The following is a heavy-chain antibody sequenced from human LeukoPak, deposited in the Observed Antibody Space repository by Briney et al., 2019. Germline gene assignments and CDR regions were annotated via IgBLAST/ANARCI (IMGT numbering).Heavy chain of an antibody. V-gene: IGHV3-30-3*01. CDR1: GFTFSSYA. J-gene: IGHJ6*02. D-gene: IGHD5/OR15-5a*01. CDR3: AREGVYATGVYYYYGMDV. Sequence: PGGSLRLSCAASGFTFSSYAMHWVRQAPGKGLEWVAVISYDGSSKYYADSVKGRFTISRDNSKNTLYLQMNSLRAEDTAVYYCAREGVYATGVYYYYGMDVWGQGTTVTVSS. CDR2: ISYDGSSK.